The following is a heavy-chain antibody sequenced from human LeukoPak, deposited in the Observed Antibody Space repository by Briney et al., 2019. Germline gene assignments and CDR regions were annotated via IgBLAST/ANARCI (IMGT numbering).Heavy chain of an antibody. Sequence: GGSLRLSCAASGFTFSSYAMHWVRQAPGKGLEWVAVISYDGSNKYYADSVKGRFTISRDTSKNTLYLQMNGLRAEDTAVYYCAIKTKPAGPFGIWGQGTVVTVSS. D-gene: IGHD1-14*01. CDR3: AIKTKPAGPFGI. J-gene: IGHJ3*02. CDR1: GFTFSSYA. CDR2: ISYDGSNK. V-gene: IGHV3-30*04.